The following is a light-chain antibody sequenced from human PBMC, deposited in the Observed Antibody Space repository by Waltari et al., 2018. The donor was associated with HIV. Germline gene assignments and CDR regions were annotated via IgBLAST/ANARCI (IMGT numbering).Light chain of an antibody. CDR2: SNN. V-gene: IGLV1-44*01. J-gene: IGLJ2*01. CDR3: AAWDDSLHGEL. CDR1: YSNIGSNT. Sequence: QSVLTQTPSLSGTPGQRVTISCSGGYSNIGSNTVTWYQQFPGTAPRLLIYSNNQRPSVVPDLFSGSKSGTSASLVISELQSQDEADYHCAAWDDSLHGELFGGGTKLTVL.